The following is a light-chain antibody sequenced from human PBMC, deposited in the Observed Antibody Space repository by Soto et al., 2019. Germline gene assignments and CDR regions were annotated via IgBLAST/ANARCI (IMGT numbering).Light chain of an antibody. Sequence: QSALTQPASVSGSPGQSITISCTGTSSDVGSYNYVSWYQQHPGKAPKLMIYEVSNRPSGVSNRFSGSKSGNTASLTISGLQDEDEADYYCRSYTSSSTRVFGTGTKLTVL. CDR1: SSDVGSYNY. J-gene: IGLJ1*01. CDR2: EVS. V-gene: IGLV2-14*01. CDR3: RSYTSSSTRV.